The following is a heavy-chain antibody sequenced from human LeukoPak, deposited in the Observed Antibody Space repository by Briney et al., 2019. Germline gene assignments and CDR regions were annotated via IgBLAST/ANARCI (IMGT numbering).Heavy chain of an antibody. CDR3: ARDEGYYDSSGYPYY. J-gene: IGHJ4*02. Sequence: ASVKVSCRASGYTFTDYYIHWVRQAPGQGLEWMGWINPNSGGTNYAQKFQGRVTMTRDTSISTAYMELSRLRSDDTAVYYCARDEGYYDSSGYPYYWGQGTLVTVSS. D-gene: IGHD3-22*01. CDR2: INPNSGGT. CDR1: GYTFTDYY. V-gene: IGHV1-2*02.